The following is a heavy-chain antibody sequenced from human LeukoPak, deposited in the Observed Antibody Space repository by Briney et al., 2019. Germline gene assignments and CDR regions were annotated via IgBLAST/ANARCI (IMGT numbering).Heavy chain of an antibody. CDR2: IYSSNSDT. D-gene: IGHD3-10*01. CDR3: ARGELMFRGVLASLPFDL. V-gene: IGHV5-51*01. CDR1: EYRFTSYW. Sequence: GESLKISCQASEYRFTSYWIGWVRQMPGKGLEWIGIIYSSNSDTRYSPSFQGQVTISADKSISTAYLQWNSLKASDTAIYYCARGELMFRGVLASLPFDLWGQGALVTVSS. J-gene: IGHJ4*02.